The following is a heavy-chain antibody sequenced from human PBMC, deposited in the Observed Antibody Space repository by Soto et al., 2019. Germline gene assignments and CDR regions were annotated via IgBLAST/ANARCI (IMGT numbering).Heavy chain of an antibody. CDR3: AKGGSGSYSKAFDI. V-gene: IGHV4-39*01. Sequence: PETLSHTCTVSGGTISTGSYYWGWIRQPPGKGLEWIGSIYYSGSTYYNPSLKSRVTISVDTSKNQFSLKLSSVTAADTAVYYCAKGGSGSYSKAFDIWGQGTMVT. D-gene: IGHD3-10*01. J-gene: IGHJ3*02. CDR1: GGTISTGSYY. CDR2: IYYSGST.